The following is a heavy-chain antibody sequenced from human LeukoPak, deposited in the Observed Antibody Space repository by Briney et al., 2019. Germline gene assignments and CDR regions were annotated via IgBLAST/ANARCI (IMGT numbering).Heavy chain of an antibody. CDR1: GYTFTAFY. CDR2: INPTTGGT. Sequence: GASVKVSCKASGYTFTAFYMHWFRQAPGQGLEWMGWINPTTGGTNYAQKFQGRVSMTRDTSTNTASMDLSRLSSNDTAVYYCARDRDVGFDFWGQGTLVTVSS. CDR3: ARDRDVGFDF. V-gene: IGHV1-2*02. J-gene: IGHJ4*02.